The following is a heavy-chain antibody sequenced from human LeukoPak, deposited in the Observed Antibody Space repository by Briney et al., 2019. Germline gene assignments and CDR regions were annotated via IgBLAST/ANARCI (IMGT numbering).Heavy chain of an antibody. D-gene: IGHD7-27*01. CDR1: GFASSDYE. Sequence: GGSLRLSCASSGFASSDYEMNWVRQAPGKGLEWVSYISSSGSIIYYADSVKGRFTISRDNAKRSLFLQMNSLRVEDTAVYYCARTMWGFDYWGQGTLVTVSS. CDR3: ARTMWGFDY. V-gene: IGHV3-48*03. CDR2: ISSSGSII. J-gene: IGHJ4*02.